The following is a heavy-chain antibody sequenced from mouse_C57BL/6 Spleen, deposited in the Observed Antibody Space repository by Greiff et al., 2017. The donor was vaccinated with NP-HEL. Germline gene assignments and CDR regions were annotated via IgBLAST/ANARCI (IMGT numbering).Heavy chain of an antibody. CDR3: ARRDYYYTHFDY. V-gene: IGHV5-12*01. CDR1: GFTFSDYY. CDR2: ISNGGGST. D-gene: IGHD1-1*01. Sequence: EVKVEESGGGLVQPGGSLKLSCAASGFTFSDYYMYWVRQTPEKRLEWVAYISNGGGSTYYPDTVKGRFTISRDNAKNTLYLQMSRLKSEDTAMYYCARRDYYYTHFDYWGQGTTLTVSS. J-gene: IGHJ2*01.